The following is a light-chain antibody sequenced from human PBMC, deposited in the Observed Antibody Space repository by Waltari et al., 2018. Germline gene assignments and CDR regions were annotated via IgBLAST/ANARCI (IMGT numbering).Light chain of an antibody. J-gene: IGKJ1*01. CDR1: QCIKSW. CDR3: QQANSFPRT. V-gene: IGKV1-12*01. Sequence: DIQMTESPSSVSASVGDRVTITCRASQCIKSWLAVYQQKPGNAPKLLIYAAASVQSGVPSRFSGSGSGTDFTLTISSLQPEDFATYYCQQANSFPRTFGQGTKVEIK. CDR2: AAA.